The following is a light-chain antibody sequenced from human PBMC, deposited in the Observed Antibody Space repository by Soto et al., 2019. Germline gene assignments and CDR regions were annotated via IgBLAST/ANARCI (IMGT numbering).Light chain of an antibody. Sequence: EIVLTQSPATLSLSPGERATLSCRASQSVSSYLAWYQQKPGTAPRLLIYGASTRATAIPARFSGSGSGTEFTLTISSLHTEDFTVSYCQQYNNWPQGITFGQGTRLEIK. CDR3: QQYNNWPQGIT. CDR2: GAS. J-gene: IGKJ5*01. CDR1: QSVSSY. V-gene: IGKV3-15*01.